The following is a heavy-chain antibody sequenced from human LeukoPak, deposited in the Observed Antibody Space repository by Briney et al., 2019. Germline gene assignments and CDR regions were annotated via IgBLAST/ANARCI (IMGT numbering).Heavy chain of an antibody. Sequence: GESLKISCKGSGYSFTSYWVGWVRQMPGKGLEWMGIIYPGDSDTRYSPSFQGQVTISADKSISTAYLQWSSLKASDTAMYYCARHGAIFGENFDYWGQGTLVTVSS. CDR1: GYSFTSYW. V-gene: IGHV5-51*01. J-gene: IGHJ4*02. CDR3: ARHGAIFGENFDY. D-gene: IGHD3-3*01. CDR2: IYPGDSDT.